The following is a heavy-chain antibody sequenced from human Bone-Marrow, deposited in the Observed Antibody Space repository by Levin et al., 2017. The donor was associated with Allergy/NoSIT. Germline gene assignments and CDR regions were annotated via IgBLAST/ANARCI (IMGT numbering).Heavy chain of an antibody. CDR2: ISYDGTNK. V-gene: IGHV3-30*04. D-gene: IGHD3-10*01. J-gene: IGHJ5*02. Sequence: GGSLRLSCAASGFTFSASAMHWVRQAPGKGLDWVALISYDGTNKYYADSVKGRFSISRDNSKNTLYLQMNRVRVEETAVYYGATRRVTTGFDTWGQGTLVTVAS. CDR1: GFTFSASA. CDR3: ATRRVTTGFDT.